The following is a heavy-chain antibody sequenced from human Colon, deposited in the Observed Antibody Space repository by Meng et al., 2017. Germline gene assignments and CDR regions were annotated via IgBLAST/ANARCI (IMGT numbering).Heavy chain of an antibody. CDR3: ARDRKHYGERGWFDP. J-gene: IGHJ5*02. CDR1: GGSISSGDYY. Sequence: QVQLQESGPGWVMPSQTLSLTCTVSGGSISSGDYYWSWIRQPPGKGLEWIGYIYYSGSTYSNASLKSRVTISIDRSKNQFSLKLSSVTAADTAVYYCARDRKHYGERGWFDPWGQGTLVTVSS. V-gene: IGHV4-30-4*01. CDR2: IYYSGST. D-gene: IGHD4-17*01.